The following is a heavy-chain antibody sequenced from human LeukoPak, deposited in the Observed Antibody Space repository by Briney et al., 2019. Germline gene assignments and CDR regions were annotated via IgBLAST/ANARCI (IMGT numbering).Heavy chain of an antibody. CDR2: ISGHSGNT. CDR3: ARDPRIAAAGTHFDP. Sequence: GASVKVSCKASGYIFSNYGITWVRQAPGHGLEWMGWISGHSGNTNYAQKFQDRATMTTDTSTSTAYMELRSLRSDDTAVYYCARDPRIAAAGTHFDPWGQGTLVTVSS. D-gene: IGHD6-13*01. V-gene: IGHV1-18*01. J-gene: IGHJ5*02. CDR1: GYIFSNYG.